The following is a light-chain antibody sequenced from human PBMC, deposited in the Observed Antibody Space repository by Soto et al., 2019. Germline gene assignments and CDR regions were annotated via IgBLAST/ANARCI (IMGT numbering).Light chain of an antibody. Sequence: QSALTQPPSASGSPGQSVTISCTGTGSDVGGYNFVSWYQQHPGKAPKLISYEVYKRPSGVPARFSGFKSGNTASLIVSGLQADDEAVYYCSSYTSSNNVVVFGGGTKLTVL. J-gene: IGLJ2*01. V-gene: IGLV2-8*01. CDR1: GSDVGGYNF. CDR2: EVY. CDR3: SSYTSSNNVVV.